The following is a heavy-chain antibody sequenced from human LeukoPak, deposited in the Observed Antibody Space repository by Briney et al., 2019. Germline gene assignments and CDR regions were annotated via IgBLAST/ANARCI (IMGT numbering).Heavy chain of an antibody. D-gene: IGHD4-17*01. CDR2: LWYDGSKK. J-gene: IGHJ4*02. V-gene: IGHV3-33*01. CDR3: ARDLRGDYLFDY. Sequence: GGSLRLSCAASGFTFSSYAMHWVRQTPGKGLEWVALLWYDGSKKDYADSVKSRFTISRDNSKSTLYLQLNSLRAEDTALYYCARDLRGDYLFDYWGQGTLVTVAS. CDR1: GFTFSSYA.